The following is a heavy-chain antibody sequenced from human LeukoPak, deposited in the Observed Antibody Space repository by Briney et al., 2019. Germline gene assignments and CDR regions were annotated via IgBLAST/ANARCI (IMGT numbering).Heavy chain of an antibody. CDR3: ARDGVASFDY. V-gene: IGHV3-30*04. D-gene: IGHD3-3*01. Sequence: PGGSLRLSCAASGFTFSSYAMHWVRQAPGKGLEWVAVISYDGSNKYYADSVKGRFTISRDNSKNTLYLQMNSLRAGDTAVYYCARDGVASFDYWGQGTLVTVSS. CDR2: ISYDGSNK. J-gene: IGHJ4*02. CDR1: GFTFSSYA.